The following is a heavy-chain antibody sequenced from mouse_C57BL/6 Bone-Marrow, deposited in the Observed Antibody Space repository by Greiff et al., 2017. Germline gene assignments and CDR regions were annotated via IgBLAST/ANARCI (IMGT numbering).Heavy chain of an antibody. Sequence: VQLQESGAELVKPGASVKMSCKASGYTFTTYPLGWMQQSHGKSLAWIGNFNSYDEYTKYNEKFKGKATLTVEKSSSTGYLELSRLTSDDSAVYYCARGGKDGGNYFDYWGQGTTLTVSS. CDR2: FNSYDEYT. J-gene: IGHJ2*01. D-gene: IGHD1-1*02. CDR1: GYTFTTYP. CDR3: ARGGKDGGNYFDY. V-gene: IGHV1-47*01.